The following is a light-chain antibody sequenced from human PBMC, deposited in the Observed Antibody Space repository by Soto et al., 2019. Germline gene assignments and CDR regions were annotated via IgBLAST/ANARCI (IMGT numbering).Light chain of an antibody. CDR3: SSYAGSNNLV. CDR1: SSDVGSYNY. CDR2: EIS. V-gene: IGLV2-8*01. J-gene: IGLJ2*01. Sequence: QSALTQPASASGSPGQSVTISCTGTSSDVGSYNYVSWYQQYPGKAPKLMIYEISKRPSGVPDRFSGSKSGNTASLTVSGLQAEDEAEYDCSSYAGSNNLVFGGGTELTVL.